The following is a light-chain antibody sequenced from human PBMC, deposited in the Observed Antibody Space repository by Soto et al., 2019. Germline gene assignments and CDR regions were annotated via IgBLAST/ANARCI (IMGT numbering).Light chain of an antibody. CDR1: PDINNF. V-gene: IGKV1-27*01. J-gene: IGKJ1*01. CDR3: QRYNNAPWT. Sequence: DIQMTQSPSSLSGSMGDRVTITCRASPDINNFLAWYQHKPGKVPKLLIYAASTLQSGVPSRFSGSGSGTDFTLTISSLQPDDVATYYCQRYNNAPWTFGQGTKVEIK. CDR2: AAS.